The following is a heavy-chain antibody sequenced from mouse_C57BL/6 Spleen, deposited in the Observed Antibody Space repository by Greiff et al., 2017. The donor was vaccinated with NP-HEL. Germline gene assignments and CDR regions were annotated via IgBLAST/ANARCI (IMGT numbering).Heavy chain of an antibody. CDR1: GFTFSSYG. CDR2: ISSGGSYT. V-gene: IGHV5-6*01. Sequence: EVKLVESGGDLVKPGGSLKLSCAASGFTFSSYGMSWVRQTPDKRLEWVATISSGGSYTYYPDSVKGRFTISRDNAKNTLYLQMSSLKSEDTAMYYCARQANWDRNYAMDYWGQGTSVTVSS. D-gene: IGHD4-1*02. CDR3: ARQANWDRNYAMDY. J-gene: IGHJ4*01.